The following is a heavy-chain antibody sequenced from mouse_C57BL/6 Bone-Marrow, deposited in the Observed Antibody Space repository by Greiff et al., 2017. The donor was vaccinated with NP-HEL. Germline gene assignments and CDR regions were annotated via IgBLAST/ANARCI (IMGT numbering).Heavy chain of an antibody. CDR3: ARVWLRRDYFDY. D-gene: IGHD2-2*01. CDR1: GYAFSSSW. J-gene: IGHJ2*01. Sequence: VQLVESGPELVKPGASVKISCKASGYAFSSSWLNWVKQRPGKGLEWIGRIYPGDGATNYNGKFKGKATLTADKSSSTAYMQLSSLTSEDSAVYFCARVWLRRDYFDYWGQGTTLTVSS. V-gene: IGHV1-82*01. CDR2: IYPGDGAT.